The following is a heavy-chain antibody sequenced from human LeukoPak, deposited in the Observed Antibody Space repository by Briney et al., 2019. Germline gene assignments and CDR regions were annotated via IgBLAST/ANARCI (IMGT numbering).Heavy chain of an antibody. CDR1: GFTFSTYS. Sequence: PGGSLRLSCAASGFTFSTYSMNWVRQAPGKGLEWVSYISSGTITIYYADSVKGRFTISRDNAKNSLYLQMNSLRDEDTAVYYCARDPVATSRFDYWGQGTLVTVSS. D-gene: IGHD5-12*01. CDR2: ISSGTITI. J-gene: IGHJ5*01. V-gene: IGHV3-48*02. CDR3: ARDPVATSRFDY.